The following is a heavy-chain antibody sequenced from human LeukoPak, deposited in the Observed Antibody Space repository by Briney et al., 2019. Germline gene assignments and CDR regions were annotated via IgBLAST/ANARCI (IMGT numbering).Heavy chain of an antibody. V-gene: IGHV3-48*02. Sequence: PGGSLRLSCAASGFTFSSYSMNWVRQAPGKGLEWVSYISSSGSTTYYADSVKGRFTISRDNAKNSLYLQMNSLRDEDTAVYYCARVTNFYYYGMDVWGQGTTVTVSS. CDR3: ARVTNFYYYGMDV. J-gene: IGHJ6*02. CDR2: ISSSGSTT. CDR1: GFTFSSYS.